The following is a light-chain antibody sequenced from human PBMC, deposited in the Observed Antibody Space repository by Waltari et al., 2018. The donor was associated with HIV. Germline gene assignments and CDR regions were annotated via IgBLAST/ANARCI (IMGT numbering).Light chain of an antibody. V-gene: IGLV3-1*01. CDR1: KLGDRY. CDR3: QVWDYRGYVM. CDR2: QYK. Sequence: SYELTQPPSVSVSPGQTASISCSGDKLGDRYASWYQQRPGQSPVLIIYQYKKRPSGIPERFSGSNSGNTATLTISGTQTMDDADYYCQVWDYRGYVMFGGGTKLTVL. J-gene: IGLJ3*02.